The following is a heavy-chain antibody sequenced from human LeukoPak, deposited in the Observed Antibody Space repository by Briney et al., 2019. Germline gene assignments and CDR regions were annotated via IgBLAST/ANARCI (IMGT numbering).Heavy chain of an antibody. D-gene: IGHD6-6*01. Sequence: PGGSLRLSCAASGFTFSSYGMRWVRQAPGKGLEWGAVICYDGSNKYYADSVKGRFTIPRDNSKNTLYLQMNSLTAADTAVYYCERDGPSIADYCDAFDIWGGGTMVIVSS. CDR1: GFTFSSYG. V-gene: IGHV3-33*01. J-gene: IGHJ3*02. CDR3: ERDGPSIADYCDAFDI. CDR2: ICYDGSNK.